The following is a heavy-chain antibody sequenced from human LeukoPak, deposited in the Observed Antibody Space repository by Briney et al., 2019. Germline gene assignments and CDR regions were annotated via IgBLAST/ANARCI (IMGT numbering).Heavy chain of an antibody. J-gene: IGHJ1*01. CDR2: IYYTGST. CDR1: GASISSSF. D-gene: IGHD6-19*01. Sequence: SETLSLTCTVSGASISSSFWTWIRQSPGKGLEWLAYIYYTGSTNLNPSLKSRLTISVDTSKNQFSLKLSSVTAADTAVYYCASALGYSSGWYEDFQHWGQGTLVTVSS. V-gene: IGHV4-59*12. CDR3: ASALGYSSGWYEDFQH.